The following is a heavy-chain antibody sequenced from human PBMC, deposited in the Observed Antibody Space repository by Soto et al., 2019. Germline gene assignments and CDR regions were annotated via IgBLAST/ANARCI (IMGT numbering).Heavy chain of an antibody. J-gene: IGHJ4*02. D-gene: IGHD3-22*01. Sequence: EVQLVESGGGLVQPGGSLRLSCAASGFTFSSYWMHWVRQAPGKGLIWVSRINSDGSSTNYADSVKGRFTISRDNTKNTLYLQMNSLRAEDTSVYYCARVPTYDRSGYYPDYWGQGTLVTVSS. CDR2: INSDGSST. V-gene: IGHV3-74*01. CDR1: GFTFSSYW. CDR3: ARVPTYDRSGYYPDY.